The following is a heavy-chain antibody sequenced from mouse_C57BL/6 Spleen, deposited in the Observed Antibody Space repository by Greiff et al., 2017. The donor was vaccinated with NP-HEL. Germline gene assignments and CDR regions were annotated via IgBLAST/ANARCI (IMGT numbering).Heavy chain of an antibody. CDR3: ARPGYGSNFDY. J-gene: IGHJ2*01. Sequence: QVQLQQSGAELARPGASVKMSCKASGYTFTSYTMHWVKQRPGQGLEWIGYINPSSGYTKYNQKFKDKATLTADKSSSTAYMQLSSLTSEDSAVYYCARPGYGSNFDYWGQGTTLTVSS. CDR2: INPSSGYT. D-gene: IGHD1-1*01. CDR1: GYTFTSYT. V-gene: IGHV1-4*01.